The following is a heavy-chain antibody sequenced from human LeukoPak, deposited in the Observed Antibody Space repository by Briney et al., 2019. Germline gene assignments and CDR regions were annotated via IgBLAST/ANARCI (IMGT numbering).Heavy chain of an antibody. Sequence: GGSLRLSCAASGFTFSSYSMNWVRQAPGKGLEWVSYISSSSGTIYYADSVKGRFTISRDNAKNSLYLQMNSLRAEDTAVYYCARTIHYYDSSGSLPGYWGQGTLVTVSS. CDR2: ISSSSGTI. J-gene: IGHJ4*02. CDR3: ARTIHYYDSSGSLPGY. V-gene: IGHV3-48*04. D-gene: IGHD3-22*01. CDR1: GFTFSSYS.